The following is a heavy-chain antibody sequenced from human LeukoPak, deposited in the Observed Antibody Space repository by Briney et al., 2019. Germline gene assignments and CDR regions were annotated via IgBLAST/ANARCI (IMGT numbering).Heavy chain of an antibody. CDR1: GFTFTSYA. CDR3: ARDRHSSGYYPHFDC. Sequence: PGRSLRLSCAASGFTFTSYAMHWVRQAQGKGLEWVAVISYDGSYKYSADSVKGRFTISRDNSKNTLYLQMNSLRAEDTALYYCARDRHSSGYYPHFDCWGQGTLVTVSS. CDR2: ISYDGSYK. J-gene: IGHJ4*02. D-gene: IGHD3-22*01. V-gene: IGHV3-30-3*01.